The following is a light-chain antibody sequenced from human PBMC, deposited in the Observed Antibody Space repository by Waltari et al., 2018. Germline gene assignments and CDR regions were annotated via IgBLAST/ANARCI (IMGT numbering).Light chain of an antibody. J-gene: IGKJ2*01. V-gene: IGKV1-39*01. CDR1: QSISIY. CDR2: AAS. CDR3: QQSHTTPYT. Sequence: DIQMTQSPSSLSASVGDSVTITCRASQSISIYLNWYQQKPGKAPKLLIYAASSLQTGVTSRFGGSGSGTDFSLTISNLQPDDFATYFCQQSHTTPYTFGPGTKLEIK.